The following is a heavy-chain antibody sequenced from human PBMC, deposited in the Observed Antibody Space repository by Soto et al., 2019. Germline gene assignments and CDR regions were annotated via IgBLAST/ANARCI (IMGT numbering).Heavy chain of an antibody. CDR1: GFTFSSYG. J-gene: IGHJ3*02. V-gene: IGHV3-33*01. D-gene: IGHD2-2*02. CDR3: ARDRYDIVVVPAAIPACDI. Sequence: QVQLVESGGGVVQPGRSLRLSCAASGFTFSSYGMHWVIQAPGKGLEWVAVIWYDGSNQYYEDSVKGRFTISRDNSKNTLYLQMNRLRAEDTAVYYCARDRYDIVVVPAAIPACDIWGQGTMVTVSS. CDR2: IWYDGSNQ.